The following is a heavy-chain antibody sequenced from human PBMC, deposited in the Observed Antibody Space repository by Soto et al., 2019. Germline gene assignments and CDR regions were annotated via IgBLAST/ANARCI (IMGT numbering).Heavy chain of an antibody. CDR2: IIPILGIA. CDR1: GGTFSSYT. Sequence: GASVKVSCKASGGTFSSYTISWVRQAPGQGLEWMGRIIPILGIANYAQKFQGRVTITADKSTSTAYMELSSLRSEDTAVYYCARDCEDIVATTNYYYYYMDVWGKGTTVTVSS. CDR3: ARDCEDIVATTNYYYYYMDV. V-gene: IGHV1-69*04. J-gene: IGHJ6*03. D-gene: IGHD5-12*01.